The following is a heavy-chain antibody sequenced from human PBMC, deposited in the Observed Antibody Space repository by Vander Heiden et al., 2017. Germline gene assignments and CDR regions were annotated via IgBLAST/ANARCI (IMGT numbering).Heavy chain of an antibody. Sequence: EVQLVQSGAEVKKPGESLKISCTGSAYSFSTYWIGWWRQMPGTGLECMWIIYPDDSDTRYSPSFRGQVTISADKSISTAYLHWRSMKASDTAMYYCARARRHCSGGSCAYYFDYWGQGTLVTVSS. CDR3: ARARRHCSGGSCAYYFDY. V-gene: IGHV5-51*01. J-gene: IGHJ4*02. CDR2: IYPDDSDT. CDR1: AYSFSTYW. D-gene: IGHD2-15*01.